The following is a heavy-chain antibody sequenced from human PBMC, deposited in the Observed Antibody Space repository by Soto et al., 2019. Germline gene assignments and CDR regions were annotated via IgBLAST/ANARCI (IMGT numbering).Heavy chain of an antibody. D-gene: IGHD3-22*01. CDR1: GFTFSSYA. J-gene: IGHJ4*02. Sequence: LRLSCAASGFTFSSYAMSWVRQAPGKGLEWVSAISGSGGSTYYADSVKGRFTISRDNSKNTLYLQMNSLRAEDTAVYYCAKDPTPATYYYDSSGYPWGQGTLVTVSS. V-gene: IGHV3-23*01. CDR2: ISGSGGST. CDR3: AKDPTPATYYYDSSGYP.